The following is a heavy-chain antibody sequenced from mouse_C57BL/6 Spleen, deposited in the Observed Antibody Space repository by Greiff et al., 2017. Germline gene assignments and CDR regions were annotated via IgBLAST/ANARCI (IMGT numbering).Heavy chain of an antibody. D-gene: IGHD1-1*01. CDR2: IDPYDSYT. CDR3: ARGSTVQRGAMDY. J-gene: IGHJ4*01. Sequence: QVQLQQPGAELVMPGASVKLSCKASGYTFTSYWMHWVKQRPGQGLEWIGEIDPYDSYTNYNQKFKGKSTLTVDKSYSTAYMQISSLTSEDSSVYYCARGSTVQRGAMDYWGQGTSVTVSS. V-gene: IGHV1-69*01. CDR1: GYTFTSYW.